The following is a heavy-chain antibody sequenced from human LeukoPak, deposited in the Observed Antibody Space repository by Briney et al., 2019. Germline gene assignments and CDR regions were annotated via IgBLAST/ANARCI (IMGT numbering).Heavy chain of an antibody. J-gene: IGHJ5*02. Sequence: SVKVSCKASGGTFSSYAISWVRQAPGQGLEWMGGIIPIFGTANYAQKFQGRVTITTDESTSTAYMELSSLRSEDTAVYYCARAGYSSSWYVGGWFDPWGQGTLVTISS. CDR2: IIPIFGTA. V-gene: IGHV1-69*05. D-gene: IGHD6-13*01. CDR3: ARAGYSSSWYVGGWFDP. CDR1: GGTFSSYA.